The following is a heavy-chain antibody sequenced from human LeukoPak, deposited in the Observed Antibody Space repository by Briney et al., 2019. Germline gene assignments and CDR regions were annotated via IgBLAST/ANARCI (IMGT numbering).Heavy chain of an antibody. CDR2: IIPIFGTA. D-gene: IGHD1-26*01. J-gene: IGHJ3*02. CDR3: ARLRSGSYLRPDAFDI. CDR1: GGTFSSYA. Sequence: SVKVSCKASGGTFSSYAISWVRQAPGQGLEWMGGIIPIFGTANYAQKFQGRVTITADESTSTAYMELSSLRSEDTAVYYCARLRSGSYLRPDAFDIWRQGTVVTVSS. V-gene: IGHV1-69*13.